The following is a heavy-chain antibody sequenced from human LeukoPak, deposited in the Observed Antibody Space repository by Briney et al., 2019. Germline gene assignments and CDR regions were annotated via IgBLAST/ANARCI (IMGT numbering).Heavy chain of an antibody. V-gene: IGHV1-46*01. CDR1: GYTFTSYY. Sequence: GASVKVSCKASGYTFTSYYMHWVRQAPGQGLEWMGIINPSGGSTSYAQKFQGRVTMTRDTSTSTVYMELSSLRSEDTAVYYCARDPVRARSYGYDWFDPWGQGTLVTVSS. D-gene: IGHD5-18*01. CDR3: ARDPVRARSYGYDWFDP. CDR2: INPSGGST. J-gene: IGHJ5*02.